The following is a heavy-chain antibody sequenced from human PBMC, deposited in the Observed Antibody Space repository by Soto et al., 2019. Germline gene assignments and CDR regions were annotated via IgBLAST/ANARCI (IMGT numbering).Heavy chain of an antibody. D-gene: IGHD2-21*02. CDR1: GYTFTSYY. Sequence: ASVKVSCKASGYTFTSYYVHWVRQAPGQGLEWMGWINPNTGGTNYAQKFQGWVTMTRDTSISTAYMELRSLRSDDTAVYYCARWTYCGGDCYGHYYYGMDVWGQGTTVTVSS. CDR2: INPNTGGT. V-gene: IGHV1-2*04. J-gene: IGHJ6*02. CDR3: ARWTYCGGDCYGHYYYGMDV.